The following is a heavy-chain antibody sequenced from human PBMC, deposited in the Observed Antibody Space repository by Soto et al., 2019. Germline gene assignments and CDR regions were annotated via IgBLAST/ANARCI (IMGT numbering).Heavy chain of an antibody. CDR3: ARCGDPYYYYGMDV. Sequence: PGESLKISCKGSGYNFAGYWIAWVRQMPGKGLELMGIIYPSDSDTRYRPSFQGQVTISADKSISSAYLQWSSLRASDTAMYYCARCGDPYYYYGMDVWGQGTTVTVSS. CDR2: IYPSDSDT. CDR1: GYNFAGYW. J-gene: IGHJ6*02. V-gene: IGHV5-51*01. D-gene: IGHD3-10*01.